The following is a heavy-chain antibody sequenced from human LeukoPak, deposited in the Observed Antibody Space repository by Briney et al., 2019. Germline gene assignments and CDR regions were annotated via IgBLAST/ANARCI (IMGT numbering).Heavy chain of an antibody. J-gene: IGHJ4*02. Sequence: LETLSLTCSVSGDSISNSDYYWAWIRQPPGKGLEWIGRIYYSGTTYYNPSVKSRVTISVDTSKNQFSLKLTSVTAADTAVYYCATVNYSSRRPTVTFDFWGQGTLVTVSS. CDR3: ATVNYSSRRPTVTFDF. V-gene: IGHV4-39*01. CDR2: IYYSGTT. D-gene: IGHD3-10*01. CDR1: GDSISNSDYY.